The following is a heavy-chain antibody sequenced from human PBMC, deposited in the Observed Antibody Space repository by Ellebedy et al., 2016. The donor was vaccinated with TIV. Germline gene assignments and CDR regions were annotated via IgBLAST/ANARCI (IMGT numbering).Heavy chain of an antibody. CDR1: GFTFSSYG. D-gene: IGHD3-22*01. J-gene: IGHJ6*02. Sequence: GESLKISXAASGFTFSSYGMHWVRQAPGKGLEWVAVIWYDGSNKYYADSVKGRFTISRDNSKNTLYLQMNSLRAEDTAVYYCARDKEGSSGPKWSGMDVWGQGTTVTVSS. V-gene: IGHV3-33*01. CDR3: ARDKEGSSGPKWSGMDV. CDR2: IWYDGSNK.